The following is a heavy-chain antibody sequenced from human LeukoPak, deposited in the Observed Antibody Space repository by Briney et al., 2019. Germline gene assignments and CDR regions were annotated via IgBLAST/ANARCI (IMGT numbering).Heavy chain of an antibody. D-gene: IGHD6-19*01. V-gene: IGHV3-33*01. CDR2: IWYDGSNK. CDR1: GFTFSSYG. Sequence: GGSLRLSCAASGFTFSSYGMHWDRQAPGKGLEWVAVIWYDGSNKYYADSVKGRFTISRDNSKNTLYLQMNSLRAEDTAVYYCARGIAVAGTDYWGQGTLVTVSS. CDR3: ARGIAVAGTDY. J-gene: IGHJ4*02.